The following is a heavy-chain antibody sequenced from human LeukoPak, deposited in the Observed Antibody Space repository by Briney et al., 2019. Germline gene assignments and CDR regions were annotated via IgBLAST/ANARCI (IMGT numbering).Heavy chain of an antibody. CDR1: GFTFSSYS. Sequence: GGSLTLSCAASGFTFSSYSMNWDRQAPGKGLEWISYISGSGTVSFYKDSGKGRFTIARDNAKNSLYLQMNSLRDEDTALYYCARDGGFGFLAAFDIWGQGTMVTVSS. CDR3: ARDGGFGFLAAFDI. J-gene: IGHJ3*02. V-gene: IGHV3-48*02. D-gene: IGHD3-10*01. CDR2: ISGSGTVS.